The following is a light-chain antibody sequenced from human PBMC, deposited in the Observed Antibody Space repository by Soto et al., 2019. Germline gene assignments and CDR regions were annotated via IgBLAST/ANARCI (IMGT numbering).Light chain of an antibody. CDR1: GIGSES. CDR2: DDS. V-gene: IGLV3-21*02. J-gene: IGLJ1*01. CDR3: QVWHASTDHPYV. Sequence: SYELTQPPSVSVAPGQTARITCGGNGIGSESVHWYQEKPGQAPVLVVYDDSDRPSGIPERFSGSKSGNTATLTISRVEAGDEADYYCQVWHASTDHPYVFGTGTKVTVL.